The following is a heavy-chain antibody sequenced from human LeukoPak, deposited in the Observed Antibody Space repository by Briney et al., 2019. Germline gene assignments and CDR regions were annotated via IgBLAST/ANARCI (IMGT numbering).Heavy chain of an antibody. CDR1: GGSISSDSYY. CDR2: IYDSGST. V-gene: IGHV4-39*01. D-gene: IGHD6-13*01. J-gene: IGHJ5*02. CDR3: ARHAWGSSWYYWFDP. Sequence: SETLSLTCAVSGGSISSDSYYWGWIRQPPGKGLEWIGSIYDSGSTYYNPSLKSRVTISVDTSKNQFSLKLTSMTAADTAVYYCARHAWGSSWYYWFDPWGQGTLVTVSS.